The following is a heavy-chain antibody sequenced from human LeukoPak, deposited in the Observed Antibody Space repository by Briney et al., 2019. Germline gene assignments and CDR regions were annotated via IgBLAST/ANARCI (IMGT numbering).Heavy chain of an antibody. D-gene: IGHD6-13*01. CDR1: GSIFTSYG. J-gene: IGHJ4*02. CDR3: AREPAASRFDY. Sequence: ASVKVSCKASGSIFTSYGISWVRQAPGQGLEWMGWISGYNGKTSYAQELRGRVTMTTDTSTDTAYMELRSLTSDDTAVYDCAREPAASRFDYWGQGTLVTVSS. V-gene: IGHV1-18*01. CDR2: ISGYNGKT.